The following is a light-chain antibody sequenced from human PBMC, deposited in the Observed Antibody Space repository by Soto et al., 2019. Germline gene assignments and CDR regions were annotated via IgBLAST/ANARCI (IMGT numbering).Light chain of an antibody. CDR2: RAS. Sequence: EIVLTQSPDTLSLSPGERATLSCRSSQSVNSNYLAWYQQKPGQAPRLVIYRASSRATDIPDRFTGSGSGTDSTLTIGRLEPENFAVYYCDQDGGSPLHAFGPGATVDIK. CDR3: DQDGGSPLHA. J-gene: IGKJ3*01. CDR1: QSVNSNY. V-gene: IGKV3-20*01.